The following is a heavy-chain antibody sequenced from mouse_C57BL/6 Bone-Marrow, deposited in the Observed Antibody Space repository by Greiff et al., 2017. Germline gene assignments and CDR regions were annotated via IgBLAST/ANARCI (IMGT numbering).Heavy chain of an antibody. CDR1: GYTFTSYW. D-gene: IGHD1-1*01. CDR3: ARDGSSYWYFDV. CDR2: IYPGSGST. Sequence: VQLQQPGAELVKPGASVKMSCKASGYTFTSYWITWMKQRPGQGLEWIGDIYPGSGSTNYNEKFKSKATLTVDTSSSTAYMQLSSLTSEDSAVYYCARDGSSYWYFDVWGTGTTVTVSS. J-gene: IGHJ1*03. V-gene: IGHV1-55*01.